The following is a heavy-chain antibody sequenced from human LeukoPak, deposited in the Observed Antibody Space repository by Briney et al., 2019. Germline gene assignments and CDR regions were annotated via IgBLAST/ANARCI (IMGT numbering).Heavy chain of an antibody. D-gene: IGHD4-17*01. CDR2: MNPNSGNT. CDR1: GYTFTSYY. J-gene: IGHJ4*02. Sequence: EASVKVSCKASGYTFTSYYMHWVRQATGQGLEWMGWMNPNSGNTGYAQKFQGRVTITRNTSISTAYMELSSLRSEDTAVYYCAREGRSTSDYWGQGTLVTVSS. V-gene: IGHV1-8*03. CDR3: AREGRSTSDY.